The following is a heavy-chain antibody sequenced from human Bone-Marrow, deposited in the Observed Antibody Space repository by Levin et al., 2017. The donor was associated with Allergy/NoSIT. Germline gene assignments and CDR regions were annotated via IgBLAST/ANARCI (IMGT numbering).Heavy chain of an antibody. D-gene: IGHD6-19*01. CDR3: SRGGINTSGWSGGYKYYGLDV. Sequence: GGSLRLSCAASGFTFSDYYLTWIRQAPGKGLEWVSYISASGTIQYTDSVKGRFTISRDNGKKSVYLQMNSLIAEDTAVYYFSRGGINTSGWSGGYKYYGLDVWGQGTTVTVSS. CDR1: GFTFSDYY. J-gene: IGHJ6*02. CDR2: ISASGTI. V-gene: IGHV3-11*01.